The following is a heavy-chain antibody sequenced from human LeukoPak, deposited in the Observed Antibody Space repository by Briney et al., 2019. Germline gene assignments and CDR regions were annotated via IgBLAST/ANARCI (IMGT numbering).Heavy chain of an antibody. CDR1: GGSISGYY. D-gene: IGHD3/OR15-3a*01. Sequence: SETLSLTCTVSGGSISGYYWTWIRQPPGKGLEGIGHIYYTGSTYYKPSLESRVTISVDTAKNQTSLKLSSVTAADTAVYYCARYEEFSTGYSASSPRHYFDHWGQGTLVTVSS. V-gene: IGHV4-59*01. CDR3: ARYEEFSTGYSASSPRHYFDH. J-gene: IGHJ4*02. CDR2: IYYTGST.